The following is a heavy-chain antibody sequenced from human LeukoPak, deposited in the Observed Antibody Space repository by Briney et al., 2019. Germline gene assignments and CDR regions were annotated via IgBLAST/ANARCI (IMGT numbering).Heavy chain of an antibody. J-gene: IGHJ4*02. CDR3: AKDRSSGWYFDY. D-gene: IGHD6-19*01. CDR2: ISGSGGST. V-gene: IGHV3-23*01. Sequence: GGSLRLYCAASGFTFSSYAMSWVRQAPGKGLEWVSAISGSGGSTYYADSVKGRFTISRDSSKNTLYLQMNSLRAEDTAVYYCAKDRSSGWYFDYWGQGTLVTVSS. CDR1: GFTFSSYA.